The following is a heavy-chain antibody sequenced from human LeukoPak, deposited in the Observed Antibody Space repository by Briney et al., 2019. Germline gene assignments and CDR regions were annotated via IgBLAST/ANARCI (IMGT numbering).Heavy chain of an antibody. CDR2: IYYSGST. CDR1: GGSISSYY. Sequence: SKTLSLTCTVSGGSISSYYWSWIRQPPGKGLEWIGYIYYSGSTNYNPSLKSRVTISVDTSKNQFSLKLSSVTAADTAVYYCARGSRGAVAGTVPLLWFDPWGQGTLVTVSS. J-gene: IGHJ5*02. V-gene: IGHV4-59*01. D-gene: IGHD6-19*01. CDR3: ARGSRGAVAGTVPLLWFDP.